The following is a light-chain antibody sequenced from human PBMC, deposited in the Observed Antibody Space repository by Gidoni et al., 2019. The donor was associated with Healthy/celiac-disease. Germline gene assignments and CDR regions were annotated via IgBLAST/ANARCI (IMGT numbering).Light chain of an antibody. J-gene: IGKJ1*01. CDR2: AAS. Sequence: DIQMTQSPSSLSASVGDRVTITCRASQSISSYLNWYQQKPGKAPKLLIYAASSLQSGVPSRFSCSGSGTDFTLTISSLQPEDFATYSCQQSYSTPRTFGQGTKVEIK. CDR3: QQSYSTPRT. V-gene: IGKV1-39*01. CDR1: QSISSY.